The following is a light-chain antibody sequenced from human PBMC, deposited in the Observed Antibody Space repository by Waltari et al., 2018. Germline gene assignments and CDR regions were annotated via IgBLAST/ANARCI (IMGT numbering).Light chain of an antibody. CDR1: SSDIAGYDY. Sequence: QSALTQPASESGSPGQSITLPCTGPSSDIAGYDYVSWYQQHPGKAPKLMIYEVSNRPSGVSNRFSGSKSGNTASLTIYGLQAEDEANYYCSSYTSSGTLVFGGGTKLTVL. J-gene: IGLJ2*01. CDR2: EVS. CDR3: SSYTSSGTLV. V-gene: IGLV2-14*01.